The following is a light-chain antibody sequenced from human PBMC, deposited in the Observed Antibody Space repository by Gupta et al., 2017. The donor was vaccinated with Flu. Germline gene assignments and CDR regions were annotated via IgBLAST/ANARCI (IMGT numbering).Light chain of an antibody. J-gene: IGLJ1*01. CDR1: STDVRYYKY. CDR3: DAHAGTFDV. V-gene: IGLV2-11*01. CDR2: DVT. Sequence: QSALTQPRSVSGSPGQSVTTSCTGTSTDVRYYKYVSWFQHHPGNAPKLIMYDVTKRPAAAPVRFSGSESGTTATLTISGLEAEDEDYYYFDAHAGTFDVFGGGTKVIVL.